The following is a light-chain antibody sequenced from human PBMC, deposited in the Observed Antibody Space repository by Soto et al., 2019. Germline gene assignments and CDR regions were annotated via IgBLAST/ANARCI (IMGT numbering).Light chain of an antibody. Sequence: DLQMTQSPSSLSASVGDRVTITCRASQSISSYLNWYQQKPGKAPKLLIYAASSLQSGVHSRFSGSGSGTDFTLTISSLQHEDFATYYCQQRYSTPLTFGGGTKVEIK. CDR2: AAS. CDR3: QQRYSTPLT. J-gene: IGKJ4*02. V-gene: IGKV1-39*01. CDR1: QSISSY.